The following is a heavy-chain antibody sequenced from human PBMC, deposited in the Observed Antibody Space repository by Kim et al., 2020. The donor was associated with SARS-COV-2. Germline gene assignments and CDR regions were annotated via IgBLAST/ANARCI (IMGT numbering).Heavy chain of an antibody. CDR2: ISAYNGNT. V-gene: IGHV1-18*01. Sequence: ASVKVSCKASGYTFTSYGISWVRQAPGQGLEWMGWISAYNGNTNYAQKLQGRVTMTTDTSTSTAYMELRSLRSDDTAVYYCARDRILQDYYDSSGYNDYWGQGTLVTVSS. J-gene: IGHJ4*02. D-gene: IGHD3-22*01. CDR3: ARDRILQDYYDSSGYNDY. CDR1: GYTFTSYG.